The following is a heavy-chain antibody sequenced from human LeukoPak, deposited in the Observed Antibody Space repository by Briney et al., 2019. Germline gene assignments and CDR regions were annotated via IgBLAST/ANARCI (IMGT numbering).Heavy chain of an antibody. V-gene: IGHV3-74*01. CDR1: GFTPSKYW. J-gene: IGHJ4*02. CDR3: ATKQWLAPPPDS. CDR2: INTDGTVT. D-gene: IGHD6-19*01. Sequence: GGSLRLSCAPSGFTPSKYWMLWVRQAPGKGLESVSRINTDGTVTTYAHSMKGRFNVSRDNADNTMFLKMNSVRDEDTAVYYCATKQWLAPPPDSWGQGTPVTVSS.